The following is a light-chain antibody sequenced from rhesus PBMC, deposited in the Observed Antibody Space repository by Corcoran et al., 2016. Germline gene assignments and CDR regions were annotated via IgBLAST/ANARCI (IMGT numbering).Light chain of an antibody. CDR1: QNIYGN. J-gene: IGKJ4*01. CDR2: AVS. CDR3: QHYYDSPLT. V-gene: IGKV1S8*01. Sequence: DIQMTQSPSALSASVGDRVTISCRASQNIYGNLAWYQQKPGKAPKLLIYAVSSLQTGIPSRFSGSGSGTDLTLTISSLQPEDSAAYYCQHYYDSPLTFGGGTKVELK.